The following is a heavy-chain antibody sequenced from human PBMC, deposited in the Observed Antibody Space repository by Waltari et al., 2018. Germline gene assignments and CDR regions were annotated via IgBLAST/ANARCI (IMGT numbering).Heavy chain of an antibody. V-gene: IGHV4-59*01. D-gene: IGHD3-22*01. CDR2: IYYSGST. Sequence: QVQLQESGPGLVKPSETLSLTCTVSGGSISSYYWSWIRQPPGTGLEWIGYIYYSGSTNYNPSLKSRVTISVDTSKNQFSLKLSSVTAADTAVYYCARGVTMIVGEVAYYYYMDVWGKGTTVTVSS. J-gene: IGHJ6*03. CDR1: GGSISSYY. CDR3: ARGVTMIVGEVAYYYYMDV.